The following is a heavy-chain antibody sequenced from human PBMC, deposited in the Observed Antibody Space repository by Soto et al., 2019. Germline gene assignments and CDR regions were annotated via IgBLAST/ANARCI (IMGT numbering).Heavy chain of an antibody. CDR1: GYTFTSYA. V-gene: IGHV1-3*01. CDR2: INAGNGNT. D-gene: IGHD3-22*01. J-gene: IGHJ4*02. Sequence: QVQLVQSGAEVKKPGASVKVSCKASGYTFTSYAMHWVRQAPGQRLEWMGWINAGNGNTKYSQKFQGRVTITRDTSASTAYMELSSLRSEDTAVYYCAKDYDDSSGYYPPALLFDYWGQGTLVTVSS. CDR3: AKDYDDSSGYYPPALLFDY.